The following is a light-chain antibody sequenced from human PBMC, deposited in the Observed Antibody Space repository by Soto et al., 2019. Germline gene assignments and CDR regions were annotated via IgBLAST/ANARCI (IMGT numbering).Light chain of an antibody. V-gene: IGLV2-14*01. J-gene: IGLJ1*01. CDR1: SSDVGGYNF. CDR2: EVS. Sequence: QSALTQPPSASGSPGQSVTISCTGTSSDVGGYNFVSWYQQHPGKAPKLMIYEVSNRPSGVSTRFSGSKSGSTASLTISGLQAEDEADYYCSSYTRSSTPFFFGTGTKLTVL. CDR3: SSYTRSSTPFF.